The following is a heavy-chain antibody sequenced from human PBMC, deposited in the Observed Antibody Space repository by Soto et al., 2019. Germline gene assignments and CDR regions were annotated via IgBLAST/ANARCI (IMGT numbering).Heavy chain of an antibody. CDR2: IAPHSGRT. CDR1: GYALTSSG. Sequence: QVQLVQSGPEVKKPGASVRVSCMTSGYALTSSGVIWVRQVPGQGFEWMGWIAPHSGRTTYLPKFQGRVTITADPSTNTAYMELTSLSSDDTGIYFCARAATGSYHSAYWGQGTVVTVSA. V-gene: IGHV1-18*01. D-gene: IGHD3-10*01. J-gene: IGHJ4*02. CDR3: ARAATGSYHSAY.